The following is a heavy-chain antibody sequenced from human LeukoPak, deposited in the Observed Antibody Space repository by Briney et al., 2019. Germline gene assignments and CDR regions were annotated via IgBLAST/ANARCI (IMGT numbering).Heavy chain of an antibody. Sequence: ASVKVSCKASGYTFTSYGMSWVRQAPGQGLEWVGWISAYNGNTNYAQKLQGRVTMTTDTSTGTAYMELRSLRSDDTAVHYCARDIYYHDSSAYYYFDYWGQGTLVAVSS. CDR3: ARDIYYHDSSAYYYFDY. CDR1: GYTFTSYG. CDR2: ISAYNGNT. D-gene: IGHD3-22*01. J-gene: IGHJ4*02. V-gene: IGHV1-18*01.